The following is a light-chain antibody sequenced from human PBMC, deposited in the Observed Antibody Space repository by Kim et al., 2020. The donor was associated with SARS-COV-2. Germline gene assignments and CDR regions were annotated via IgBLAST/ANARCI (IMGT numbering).Light chain of an antibody. J-gene: IGLJ2*01. V-gene: IGLV3-19*01. CDR2: GKN. CDR1: SLRSYY. Sequence: SSELTQDPAVSVALGQTVRITCQGDSLRSYYATWYQQKPGQAPRLVIYGKNNRPSGIPGRFSGSSSGNTASLTITGTQAGDEADYYCNSRDSNDNVVFGG. CDR3: NSRDSNDNVV.